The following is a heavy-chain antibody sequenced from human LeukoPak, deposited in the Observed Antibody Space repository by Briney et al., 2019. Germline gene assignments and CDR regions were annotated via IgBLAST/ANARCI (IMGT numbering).Heavy chain of an antibody. Sequence: GGSLRLSCAASGFTFSSYEMNWVRQAPGKGLEWVSYISSSGSTIYYADSVKGRFTISRDNAKNSLYLQMNSLRAEDTAVYYCARGFGVAYYYSMDVWGKGTTVTISS. CDR1: GFTFSSYE. CDR3: ARGFGVAYYYSMDV. V-gene: IGHV3-48*03. CDR2: ISSSGSTI. J-gene: IGHJ6*03. D-gene: IGHD3-3*01.